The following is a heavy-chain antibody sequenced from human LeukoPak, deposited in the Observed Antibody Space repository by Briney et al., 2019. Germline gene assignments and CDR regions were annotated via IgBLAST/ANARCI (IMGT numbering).Heavy chain of an antibody. V-gene: IGHV4-34*01. CDR2: INHSGST. CDR3: ARAGYCTNGVCYIWRD. D-gene: IGHD2-8*01. J-gene: IGHJ4*02. CDR1: GGSFSGYY. Sequence: SETLSLTCAVYGGSFSGYYWSWIRQPPGKGLEWIGEINHSGSTNYNPSLTSRVTISVDTSKNQFSLKLSSVTAADTAVYYCARAGYCTNGVCYIWRDWGQGTLVTVSS.